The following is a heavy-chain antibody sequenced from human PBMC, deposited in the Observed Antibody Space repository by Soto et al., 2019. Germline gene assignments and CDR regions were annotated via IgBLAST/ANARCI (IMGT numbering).Heavy chain of an antibody. J-gene: IGHJ4*02. V-gene: IGHV3-43*01. Sequence: PGESLKISCEASGFKFDDYMMHWVRQAPGKGLEWISLISWDGGSIDYADSIKGRFTVSRDNSKNSLYLHMNSLKTEDTAIYYCAKEGNGGSSRDHWGQGTLVTVSS. D-gene: IGHD2-15*01. CDR2: ISWDGGSI. CDR3: AKEGNGGSSRDH. CDR1: GFKFDDYM.